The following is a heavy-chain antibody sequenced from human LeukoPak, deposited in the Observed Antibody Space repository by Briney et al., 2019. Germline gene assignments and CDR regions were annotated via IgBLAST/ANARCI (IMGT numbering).Heavy chain of an antibody. CDR2: ISGSGGST. CDR3: AISSGYSSFPY. Sequence: GGSLRLSCAASGFTFSSYAMSWVRQAPGKGLEWVSAISGSGGSTYYADSVKGRFTISRDNSKNTLYLQMNSLRAEDTAVYYCAISSGYSSFPYWGQGTLVTVSS. CDR1: GFTFSSYA. D-gene: IGHD6-13*01. V-gene: IGHV3-23*01. J-gene: IGHJ4*02.